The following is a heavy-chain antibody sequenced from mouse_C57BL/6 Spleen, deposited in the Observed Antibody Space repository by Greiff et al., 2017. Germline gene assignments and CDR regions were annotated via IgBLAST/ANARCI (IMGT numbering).Heavy chain of an antibody. CDR2: ISSGGSYT. D-gene: IGHD1-1*01. V-gene: IGHV5-6*01. Sequence: DVHLVESGGDLVKPGGSLKLSCAASGFTFSSYGMSWVRQTPDKRLEWVATISSGGSYTYYPDSVKGRFTISRDNAKNTLYLQMSSLRSEDTAMYYCARSATVVATNYFDYWGQGTTLTVSS. J-gene: IGHJ2*01. CDR1: GFTFSSYG. CDR3: ARSATVVATNYFDY.